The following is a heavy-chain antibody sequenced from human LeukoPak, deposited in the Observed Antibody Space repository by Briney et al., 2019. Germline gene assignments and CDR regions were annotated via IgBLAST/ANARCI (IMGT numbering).Heavy chain of an antibody. D-gene: IGHD3-22*01. CDR2: ISGSGGST. J-gene: IGHJ4*02. CDR3: AKDPEYYYDSSGYL. Sequence: HPGGSLRLSCAASGFTISSYAMSWVRQTPGKGLEWVSAISGSGGSTYYADSVKGRFTISRDNSKNTLYLQMNSLRAEDTAVYYCAKDPEYYYDSSGYLWGQGTLVTVSS. V-gene: IGHV3-23*01. CDR1: GFTISSYA.